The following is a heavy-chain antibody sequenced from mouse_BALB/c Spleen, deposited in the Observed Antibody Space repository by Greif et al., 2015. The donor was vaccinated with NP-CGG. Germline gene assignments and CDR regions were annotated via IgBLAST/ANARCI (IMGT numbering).Heavy chain of an antibody. V-gene: IGHV1S81*02. CDR1: GYTFTSYY. D-gene: IGHD2-14*01. Sequence: VQLQQSGAELVKPGASVKLSCKASGYTFTSYYMYWVKQRPGQGLEWIGEINPSNGGTNFNEKFKSKATLTVDKSSSTAYMQLSSLTSEDSAVYYCTRGYDGGYYYYATDYWGQGTSVTVSS. CDR3: TRGYDGGYYYYATDY. J-gene: IGHJ4*01. CDR2: INPSNGGT.